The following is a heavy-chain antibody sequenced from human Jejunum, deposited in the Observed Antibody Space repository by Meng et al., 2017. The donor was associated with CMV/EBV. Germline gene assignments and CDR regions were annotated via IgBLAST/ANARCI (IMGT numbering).Heavy chain of an antibody. D-gene: IGHD2-15*01. J-gene: IGHJ4*02. CDR1: FHIRDFY. V-gene: IGHV3-11*01. Sequence: FHIRDFYMRWIMHAPGKGLECVSYISGNGIIIYCADSLKGRFSSSRDNAKSALSLQRNSRRAGDTAVYYCAGAKGPGGGAAAYWGQGTLVTVSS. CDR3: AGAKGPGGGAAAY. CDR2: ISGNGIII.